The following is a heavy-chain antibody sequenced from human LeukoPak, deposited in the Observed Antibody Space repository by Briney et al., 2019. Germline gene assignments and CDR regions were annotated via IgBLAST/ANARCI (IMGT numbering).Heavy chain of an antibody. CDR2: IRSDGTNK. J-gene: IGHJ4*02. D-gene: IGHD2-21*01. CDR3: ARDGIPPTGGHTSFDY. V-gene: IGHV3-30*02. CDR1: GFSFSDYG. Sequence: SGGSLRLSCAASGFSFSDYGMHWVRQAPGKGLEWVSFIRSDGTNKYYADSVKGRFTISRDNAKNSLYLQMNSLRAEDTAVYYCARDGIPPTGGHTSFDYWGQGTLVTVSS.